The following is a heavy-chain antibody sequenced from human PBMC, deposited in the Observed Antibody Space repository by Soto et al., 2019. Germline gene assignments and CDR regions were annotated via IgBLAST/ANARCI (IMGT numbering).Heavy chain of an antibody. J-gene: IGHJ4*02. Sequence: SETLSLTCTVSGGSISSYYWSWIRQPPGKGLEWIGYIYASGSHYYNPSLRSRVTISADTSKNQISLKLTSPTAADTAVYYCARGVGSSPPRYWGRGPLVTVS. CDR1: GGSISSYY. V-gene: IGHV4-59*01. D-gene: IGHD1-26*01. CDR2: IYASGSH. CDR3: ARGVGSSPPRY.